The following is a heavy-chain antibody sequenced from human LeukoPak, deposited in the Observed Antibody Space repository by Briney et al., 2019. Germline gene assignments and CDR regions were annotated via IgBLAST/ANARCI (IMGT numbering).Heavy chain of an antibody. D-gene: IGHD6-13*01. J-gene: IGHJ4*02. CDR3: TTDPGIAESDY. Sequence: PGGSLRLSRAASGFTFSNAWMSSVRQAPGKGVEWVGRIKSKTDGGTTDYAAPVKGRFTISRDDSKNTLYLQMNSLKTEDTAVYYCTTDPGIAESDYWGQGTLVTVSS. V-gene: IGHV3-15*01. CDR2: IKSKTDGGTT. CDR1: GFTFSNAW.